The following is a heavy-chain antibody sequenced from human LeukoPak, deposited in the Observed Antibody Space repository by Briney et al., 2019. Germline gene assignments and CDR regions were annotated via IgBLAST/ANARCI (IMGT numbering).Heavy chain of an antibody. CDR1: GGSISSRSYY. J-gene: IGHJ4*02. V-gene: IGHV4-61*01. CDR2: IYYSGST. CDR3: ARDTDYYDSSGYGGFDY. Sequence: SETLSLTCTVSGGSISSRSYYWGWIRQPPGKGLEWIGYIYYSGSTNYNPSLKSRVTISVDTSKNQFSLKLSSVTAADTAVYYCARDTDYYDSSGYGGFDYWGQGTLVTVSS. D-gene: IGHD3-22*01.